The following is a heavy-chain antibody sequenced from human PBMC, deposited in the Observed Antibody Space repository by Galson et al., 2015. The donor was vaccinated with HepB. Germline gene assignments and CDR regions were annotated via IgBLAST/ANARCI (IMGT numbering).Heavy chain of an antibody. Sequence: SLRLSCAASGFTFSDYNMSWIRQAPGKGLEWVSYISSSGSTIYYADSVKGRFTISRDNAKNSLYLQMNSLRAEDTAVYYCAREGIVVVPAAIGGWFDPWGQGTLVTVSS. CDR2: ISSSGSTI. D-gene: IGHD2-2*01. V-gene: IGHV3-11*01. CDR1: GFTFSDYN. J-gene: IGHJ5*02. CDR3: AREGIVVVPAAIGGWFDP.